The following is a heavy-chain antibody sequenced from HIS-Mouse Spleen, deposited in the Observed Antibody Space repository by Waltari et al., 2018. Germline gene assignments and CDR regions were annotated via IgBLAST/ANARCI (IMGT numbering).Heavy chain of an antibody. J-gene: IGHJ2*01. D-gene: IGHD6-13*01. Sequence: LQLQESGPGLVKPSATLSLPCAVSGGSISISLYYCGWLRQPPGKGLELIGSIYYSRSTYYSPSLKSRVTISVDTSKNQFSLKLSSVTAADTAVYYCAREIPYSSSWYDWYFDLWGRGTLVTVSS. V-gene: IGHV4-39*07. CDR3: AREIPYSSSWYDWYFDL. CDR2: IYYSRST. CDR1: GGSISISLYY.